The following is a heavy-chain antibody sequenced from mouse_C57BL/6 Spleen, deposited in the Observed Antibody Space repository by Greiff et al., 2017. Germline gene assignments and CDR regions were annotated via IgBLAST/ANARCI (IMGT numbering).Heavy chain of an antibody. V-gene: IGHV2-5*01. Sequence: VKLMESGPGLVQPSQSLSITCTVSGFSLTSYGVHWVRQSPGKGLEWLGVIWRGGSTDYNAAFMSRLSSTKDNSKSQVFFKMNSLQADDTAIYYCAKNDDGATGYFDYWGQGTTLTVSS. CDR3: AKNDDGATGYFDY. D-gene: IGHD2-3*01. CDR1: GFSLTSYG. J-gene: IGHJ2*01. CDR2: IWRGGST.